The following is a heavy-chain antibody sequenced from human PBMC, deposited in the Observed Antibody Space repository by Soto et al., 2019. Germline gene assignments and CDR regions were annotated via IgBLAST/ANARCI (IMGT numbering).Heavy chain of an antibody. Sequence: QVQLVQSGAEVKKPGSSVKVSCKASGGTFSSYAISWVQQAPGQGLVCIGGIIPIFGTANYAQKFEGRVMITADTSTSTAYMELSSLKSEDTAVYYCARDGYYEPEIAYGMDVWGQGTTVTVSS. D-gene: IGHD3-3*01. CDR3: ARDGYYEPEIAYGMDV. CDR2: IIPIFGTA. J-gene: IGHJ6*02. V-gene: IGHV1-69*06. CDR1: GGTFSSYA.